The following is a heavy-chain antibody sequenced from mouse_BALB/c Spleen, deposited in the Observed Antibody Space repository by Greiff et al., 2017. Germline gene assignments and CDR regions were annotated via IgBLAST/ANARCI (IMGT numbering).Heavy chain of an antibody. Sequence: QVQLQQPGAELVKPGASVKLSCKASGYTFTSYWMHWVKQRPGQGLEWIGEIDPSGSYTNYNQQFKGKATLTVDKSSSTAYMQLSSLTSEDSAVYYCRGRKHYAMDYWGQGTSVTVSS. CDR3: RGRKHYAMDY. V-gene: IGHV1-69*02. CDR2: IDPSGSYT. CDR1: GYTFTSYW. J-gene: IGHJ4*01.